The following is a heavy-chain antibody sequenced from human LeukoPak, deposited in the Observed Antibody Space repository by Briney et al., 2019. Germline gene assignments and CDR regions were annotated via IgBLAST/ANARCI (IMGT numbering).Heavy chain of an antibody. Sequence: GGSLRLSCAASGFTFSSYEMNWVRQAPGKGLEWVSYISGSGSTIYYADSVKGRFTISRDNAKNSLYLQMNSLRAEDTAVYYCARLDYGDYRGAFDIWGQGTMVTVSS. CDR3: ARLDYGDYRGAFDI. CDR1: GFTFSSYE. V-gene: IGHV3-48*03. J-gene: IGHJ3*02. CDR2: ISGSGSTI. D-gene: IGHD4-17*01.